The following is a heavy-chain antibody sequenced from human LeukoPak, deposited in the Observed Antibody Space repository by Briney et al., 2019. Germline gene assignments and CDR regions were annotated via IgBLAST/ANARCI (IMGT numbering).Heavy chain of an antibody. CDR1: GDSVSSKSTA. CDR3: AREGPAYYDVLTGYYKGEYFDY. V-gene: IGHV6-1*01. Sequence: SQTLSLTCAISGDSVSSKSTAWNWIRQSPSRGLEWLGRTYYRSKRYTGYAVSVKGRITINPDTSKNQFSLQLNSVTPEDTAVYYCAREGPAYYDVLTGYYKGEYFDYWGQGTLVTVSS. J-gene: IGHJ4*02. D-gene: IGHD3-9*01. CDR2: TYYRSKRYT.